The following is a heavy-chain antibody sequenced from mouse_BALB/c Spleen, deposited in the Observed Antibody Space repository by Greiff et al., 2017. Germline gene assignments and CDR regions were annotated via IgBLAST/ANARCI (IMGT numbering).Heavy chain of an antibody. CDR3: ARDGNYWFAY. D-gene: IGHD2-1*01. CDR2: IDTSDSYT. V-gene: IGHV1-69*02. CDR1: GYTFTDYW. J-gene: IGHJ3*01. Sequence: VQLQQPGAELVRPGASVKMSCKASGYTFTDYWMHWVKQRPGQGLEWIGAIDTSDSYTSYNQKFKGKATLTVDESSSTAYMQLSSLTSEDSAVYYCARDGNYWFAYWGQGTLVTVSA.